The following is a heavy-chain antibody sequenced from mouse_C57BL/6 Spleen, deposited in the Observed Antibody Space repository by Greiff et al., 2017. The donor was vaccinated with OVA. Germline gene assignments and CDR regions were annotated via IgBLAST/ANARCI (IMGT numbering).Heavy chain of an antibody. J-gene: IGHJ4*01. CDR2: ISYDGSN. V-gene: IGHV3-6*01. CDR3: ARDSYDYDDASSGQGIYYAMDY. CDR1: GYSITSGYY. Sequence: DVKLQESGPGLVKPSQSLSLTCSVTGYSITSGYYWNWIRQFPGNKLEWMGYISYDGSNNYNPSLKNRISITRDTSKNPFFLKLNSVTTEDTATYYCARDSYDYDDASSGQGIYYAMDYWGQGTSVTVSS. D-gene: IGHD2-4*01.